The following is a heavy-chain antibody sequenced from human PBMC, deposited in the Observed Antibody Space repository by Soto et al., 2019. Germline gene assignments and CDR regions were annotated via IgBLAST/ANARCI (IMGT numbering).Heavy chain of an antibody. Sequence: GGSLRLSCAASGFTFSSYAMHWVRQAPGKGLEWVAVISYDGSNKYYADSVKGRFTISRDNSKNTLYLQMNSLRAEDTAVYYCARANVLRYFDWLLSLDYWGQGTLVTVSS. CDR2: ISYDGSNK. D-gene: IGHD3-9*01. J-gene: IGHJ4*02. V-gene: IGHV3-30-3*01. CDR1: GFTFSSYA. CDR3: ARANVLRYFDWLLSLDY.